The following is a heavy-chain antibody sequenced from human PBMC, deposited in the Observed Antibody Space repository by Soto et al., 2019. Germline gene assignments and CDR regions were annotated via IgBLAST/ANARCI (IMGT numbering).Heavy chain of an antibody. Sequence: WGALKISCKGSGYSFTRYWIGWVRPLPGESLEWMGVIYPGDSDTRYSPSFQGQVTISADKSISTAYLQWSSLKASDTAMYYCARRLPQYSSGWYGNHYYYYGMDVWGQGTTVTVSS. J-gene: IGHJ6*02. D-gene: IGHD6-19*01. V-gene: IGHV5-51*01. CDR1: GYSFTRYW. CDR3: ARRLPQYSSGWYGNHYYYYGMDV. CDR2: IYPGDSDT.